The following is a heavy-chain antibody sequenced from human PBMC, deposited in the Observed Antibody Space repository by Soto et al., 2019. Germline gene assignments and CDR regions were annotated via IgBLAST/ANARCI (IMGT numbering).Heavy chain of an antibody. Sequence: GLSLRVSCAASGFTFSSFGRSWVRQAPGKGLEWVSSISDSNSYTYYADSVKGRFTISRDNAKNTLSLQMNSLRAEDTAVYYCAREASSGRFFDYWGQGNLVTVSS. CDR1: GFTFSSFG. CDR3: AREASSGRFFDY. J-gene: IGHJ4*02. D-gene: IGHD6-19*01. CDR2: ISDSNSYT. V-gene: IGHV3-21*01.